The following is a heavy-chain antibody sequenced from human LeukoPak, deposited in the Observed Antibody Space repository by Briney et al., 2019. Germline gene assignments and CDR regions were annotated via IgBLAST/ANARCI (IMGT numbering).Heavy chain of an antibody. J-gene: IGHJ3*02. CDR3: AKDAPIFNDAFDI. CDR2: ISYDGSNK. Sequence: PGRSLRLSCADSGFTFSSYGMHWVRQAPGKGLEWVAVISYDGSNKYYADSVKGRFTISRDNSKNTLYLQMNSLRAEDTAVYYCAKDAPIFNDAFDIWGQGTMVTVSS. V-gene: IGHV3-30*18. CDR1: GFTFSSYG.